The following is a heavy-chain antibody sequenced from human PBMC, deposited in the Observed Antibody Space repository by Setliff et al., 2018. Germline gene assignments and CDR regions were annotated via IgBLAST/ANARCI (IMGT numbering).Heavy chain of an antibody. J-gene: IGHJ4*02. D-gene: IGHD5-18*01. V-gene: IGHV1-69-2*01. CDR1: GYTFTGYY. CDR3: AFRRGYIYGLDN. Sequence: ASVKVSCKASGYTFTGYYMHWVKQAPGKGLEWMGRIDPEDGKTVYAEKFQGRVIISADTSIDTVYLEIDSLRSEDTAVYYCAFRRGYIYGLDNWGQGTLVTVSS. CDR2: IDPEDGKT.